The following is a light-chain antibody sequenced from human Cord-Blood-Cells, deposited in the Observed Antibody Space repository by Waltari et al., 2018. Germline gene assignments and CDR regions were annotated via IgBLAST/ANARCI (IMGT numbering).Light chain of an antibody. CDR3: CSYAGSYTWV. J-gene: IGLJ3*02. CDR1: SRDVVGENN. Sequence: QSPPTQPRSVSASPGQSVTITCTGPSRDVVGENNAPWYQQHPGKAPKLMIYDVSKRPSGVPDRFSGSKSGNTASLTISGLQAEDEADYYCCSYAGSYTWVFGGGTKLTVL. V-gene: IGLV2-11*01. CDR2: DVS.